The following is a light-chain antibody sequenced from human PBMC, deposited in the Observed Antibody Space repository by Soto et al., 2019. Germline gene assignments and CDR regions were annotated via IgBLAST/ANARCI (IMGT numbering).Light chain of an antibody. V-gene: IGKV3-20*01. J-gene: IGKJ1*01. CDR2: GAS. Sequence: EIVLTQSPGTLSLSPGERANLSCRASQTVSSSYLAWCQQRPGQAPRLLIYGASTRAAGIPDRFSGSGSGTDFTLTISRLEPEDFAVYYCQQYGSSPTTFGQGTKVDIK. CDR3: QQYGSSPTT. CDR1: QTVSSSY.